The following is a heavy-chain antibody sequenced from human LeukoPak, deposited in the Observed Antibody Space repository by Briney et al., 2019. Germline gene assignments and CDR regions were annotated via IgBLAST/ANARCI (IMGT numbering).Heavy chain of an antibody. V-gene: IGHV1-18*01. CDR2: FSAYNGNT. D-gene: IGHD3-3*01. Sequence: GASVKVSCKASGYTFTSYGMSWVRQAPGQGLEWMGWFSAYNGNTNYAQKLQGRVTMTTDTSTSTAYMELRSLRSDDTAVYYCARDRDFWSGYDSNWFDPWGQGTLVTVSS. J-gene: IGHJ5*02. CDR1: GYTFTSYG. CDR3: ARDRDFWSGYDSNWFDP.